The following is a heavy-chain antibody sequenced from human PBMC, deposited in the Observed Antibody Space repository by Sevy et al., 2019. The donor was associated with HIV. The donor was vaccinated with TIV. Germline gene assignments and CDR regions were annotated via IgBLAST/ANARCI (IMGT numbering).Heavy chain of an antibody. V-gene: IGHV3-49*03. CDR3: TSYYDSSGYYYYYYGMDV. CDR2: IRSKAYGGTT. CDR1: GFTFGDYA. D-gene: IGHD3-22*01. J-gene: IGHJ6*02. Sequence: GGSLRLSCTASGFTFGDYAMSWFRQAPGKGLEWVGFIRSKAYGGTTEYAASVKGRFTISRDDYKSIAYLQMNSLKTEDTAVYYCTSYYDSSGYYYYYYGMDVWGQGTTVTVSS.